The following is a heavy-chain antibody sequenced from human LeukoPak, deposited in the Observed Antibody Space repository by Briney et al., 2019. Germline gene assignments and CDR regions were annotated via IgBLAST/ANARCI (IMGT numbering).Heavy chain of an antibody. V-gene: IGHV4-59*12. Sequence: SETLSLTCTVSGGSISSYYWSWIRQPPGKGLEWIGYIYYSGSTNYNPSLKSRVTISVDTSKNQFSLKLSSVTAADTAVYYCARWSDGVLRFDYWGQGTLVTVSS. CDR2: IYYSGST. J-gene: IGHJ4*02. CDR1: GGSISSYY. D-gene: IGHD2/OR15-2a*01. CDR3: ARWSDGVLRFDY.